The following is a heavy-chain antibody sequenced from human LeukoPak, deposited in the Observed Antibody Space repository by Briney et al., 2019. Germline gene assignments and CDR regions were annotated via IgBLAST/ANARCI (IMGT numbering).Heavy chain of an antibody. CDR2: IQFDGTDE. J-gene: IGHJ4*02. CDR1: GFTFSRYG. Sequence: PGGSLRLSCRPSGFTFSRYGMHWVRQAPGKGLEWVAFIQFDGTDELYADSVKGRFTISRDNSQGTLYLQMNSLRTEDTAVYYCAQDLKLAPFDYWGQGTLVTVSS. V-gene: IGHV3-30*02. CDR3: AQDLKLAPFDY.